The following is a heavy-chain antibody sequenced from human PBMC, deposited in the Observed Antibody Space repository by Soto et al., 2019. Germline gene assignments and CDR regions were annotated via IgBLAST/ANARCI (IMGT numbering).Heavy chain of an antibody. D-gene: IGHD3-3*01. CDR3: TCRFLEWQPRENYYGMDV. CDR2: IRSKAYGGTP. J-gene: IGHJ6*02. V-gene: IGHV3-49*04. CDR1: GFTFGDYA. Sequence: GGSLRLSCTASGFTFGDYAMSWVRQAPGKGLEWVGFIRSKAYGGTPEYAASVKGRFTISRDDSKSIAYLQMNSLKTEDTAVYDCTCRFLEWQPRENYYGMDVWGQGTTVTVSS.